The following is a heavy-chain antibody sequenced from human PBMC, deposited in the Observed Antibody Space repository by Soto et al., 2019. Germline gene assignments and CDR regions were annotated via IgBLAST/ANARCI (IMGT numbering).Heavy chain of an antibody. CDR1: GYSITNYW. CDR3: TRSTTAADY. CDR2: IYPGDFDT. Sequence: RESLKISCKASGYSITNYWFGWVRQMPGKGLEWMGIIYPGDFDTRYSPSFQGQVTISVDKSISTACLQWNSLKASDTAIYYCTRSTTAADYWGQGTLVTVSS. V-gene: IGHV5-51*01. D-gene: IGHD1-1*01. J-gene: IGHJ4*02.